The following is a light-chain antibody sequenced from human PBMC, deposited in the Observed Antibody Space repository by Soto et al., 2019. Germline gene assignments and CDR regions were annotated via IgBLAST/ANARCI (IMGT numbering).Light chain of an antibody. J-gene: IGKJ1*01. CDR3: QQYNSYSWT. Sequence: DIQMTQSPSTLPASVGDRVTITCRASQSISSWLAWYQEKPGNPPRPLIYDASTLESGVPPRFSGSGSGTEFTLTISSLQADDFAIYYCQQYNSYSWTFGQGTKVDI. V-gene: IGKV1-5*01. CDR2: DAS. CDR1: QSISSW.